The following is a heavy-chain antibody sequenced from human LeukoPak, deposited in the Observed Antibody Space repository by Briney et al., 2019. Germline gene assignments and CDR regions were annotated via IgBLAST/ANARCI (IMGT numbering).Heavy chain of an antibody. D-gene: IGHD3-22*01. CDR1: GGSISSSNW. J-gene: IGHJ3*02. CDR2: IYHSGST. CDR3: ARDLLYYYDSSGYGGAFDI. V-gene: IGHV4-4*02. Sequence: SETLSLTCAVSGGSISSSNWWSWVRQPPGKGLEWIGEIYHSGSTNYNPSLKSRVTISVDKSKNQFSLKLSSVTAADTAVYYCARDLLYYYDSSGYGGAFDIWGQGTMVTVSS.